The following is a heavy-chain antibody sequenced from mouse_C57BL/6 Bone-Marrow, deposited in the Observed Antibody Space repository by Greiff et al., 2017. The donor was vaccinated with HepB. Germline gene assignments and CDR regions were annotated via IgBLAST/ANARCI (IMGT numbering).Heavy chain of an antibody. CDR3: ARRLRRGAMDY. V-gene: IGHV5-17*01. J-gene: IGHJ4*01. D-gene: IGHD2-4*01. Sequence: DVQLVESGGGLVKPGGSLKLSCAASGFTFSDYGMHWVHQAPEKGLEWVAYISSGSSTIYYADTVKGRFTISRDNAKNTLFLQMTSLRSEDTAMYYCARRLRRGAMDYWGQGTSVTVSS. CDR2: ISSGSSTI. CDR1: GFTFSDYG.